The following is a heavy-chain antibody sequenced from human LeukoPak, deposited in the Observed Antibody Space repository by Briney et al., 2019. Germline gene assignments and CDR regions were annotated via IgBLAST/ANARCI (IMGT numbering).Heavy chain of an antibody. D-gene: IGHD2-15*01. Sequence: VASVKVSCKASGGTFSSYAISWVRQAPGQGLEWMGIINPSDGTTSYAQKFQGRVTITRDTSTSTVYMEMSSLRSGDAAIYYCARVYCGGGTCYSRGLIDSWGQGTLVTVSS. CDR2: INPSDGTT. CDR1: GGTFSSYA. V-gene: IGHV1-46*01. J-gene: IGHJ4*02. CDR3: ARVYCGGGTCYSRGLIDS.